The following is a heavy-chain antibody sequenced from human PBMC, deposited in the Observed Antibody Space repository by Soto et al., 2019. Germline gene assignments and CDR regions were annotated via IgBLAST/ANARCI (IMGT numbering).Heavy chain of an antibody. CDR2: ISYDGSNK. J-gene: IGHJ4*02. CDR1: GFTFSSYG. Sequence: SGFTFSSYGMHWVRQAPGKGLEWVAVISYDGSNKYYADSVKGRFTISRDNSKNTLYLQMNSLRAEDTAVYYCAKYSSSVGPQYFDYWGQGTLVTSPQ. D-gene: IGHD6-13*01. V-gene: IGHV3-30*18. CDR3: AKYSSSVGPQYFDY.